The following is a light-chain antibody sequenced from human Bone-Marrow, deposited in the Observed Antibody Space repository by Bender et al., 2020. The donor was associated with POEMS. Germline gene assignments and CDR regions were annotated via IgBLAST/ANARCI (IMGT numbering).Light chain of an antibody. V-gene: IGLV3-25*03. Sequence: SYDLRQPPSVSVSPGQTAKITCSADALSKQYAYWYQQKPGQAPLLIIFKDSQRASGIPERFSGSSSGTTLTLTISGVQAEDEADYYCQSADSGDAYVIFGGGTKLTVL. CDR3: QSADSGDAYVI. CDR2: KDS. J-gene: IGLJ2*01. CDR1: ALSKQY.